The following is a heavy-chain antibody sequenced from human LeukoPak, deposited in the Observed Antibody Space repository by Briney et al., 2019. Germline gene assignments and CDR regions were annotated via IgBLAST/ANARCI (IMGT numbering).Heavy chain of an antibody. CDR2: VYYIGST. J-gene: IGHJ2*01. CDR1: GGSISSYY. V-gene: IGHV4-59*08. D-gene: IGHD6-6*01. CDR3: ARGVKIEYSSSSRNWFFDL. Sequence: SETLSLTCTVSGGSISSYYWSWIWQPPGKGLEWIGYVYYIGSTNYNPSLKSRVTISVDTSKNQFSLKLSSVTAADTAVYYCARGVKIEYSSSSRNWFFDLWGRGTLVTVSS.